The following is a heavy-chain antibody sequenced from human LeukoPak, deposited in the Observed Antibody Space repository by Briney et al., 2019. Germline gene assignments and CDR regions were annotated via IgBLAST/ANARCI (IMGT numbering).Heavy chain of an antibody. J-gene: IGHJ4*02. V-gene: IGHV4-4*07. CDR1: GGSISSYH. Sequence: SETLSLACTVSGGSISSYHWSWVRQPAGKGLEWIGRIYTSGSTNYNPSLKSRVTMSLDTSKNQFSLKLTSVTAADTAVYYYAREPVHNWYFDYWGQGTLVTVSS. CDR3: AREPVHNWYFDY. CDR2: IYTSGST. D-gene: IGHD1-1*01.